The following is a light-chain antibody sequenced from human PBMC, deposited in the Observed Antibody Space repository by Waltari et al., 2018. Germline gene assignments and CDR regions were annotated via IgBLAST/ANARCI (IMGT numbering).Light chain of an antibody. CDR3: QQYQKSPWT. Sequence: DIQMTQSPSTLSASVGDRVTITCRASQRLNNWLAWFHQKQGKAPKVLIYKASILESGVPSRFSGSVSGTEFTLTISSLQPDVFGSYYCQQYQKSPWTFGQGTKVEIK. CDR2: KAS. J-gene: IGKJ1*01. V-gene: IGKV1-5*03. CDR1: QRLNNW.